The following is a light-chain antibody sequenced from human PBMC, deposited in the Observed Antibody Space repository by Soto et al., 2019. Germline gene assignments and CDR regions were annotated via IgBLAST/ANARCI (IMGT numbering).Light chain of an antibody. V-gene: IGKV3-20*01. CDR2: GAS. CDR3: QQYGSSPYT. CDR1: QSVSSNY. Sequence: EIVLTQSPGTLPLSPGERATLSCRASQSVSSNYLAWYQQKPGQAPRLLIYGASSRATGFPDRFTGSGSGTDFTLTISRLEPEDFAVYYCQQYGSSPYTFGQGTKVDIK. J-gene: IGKJ2*01.